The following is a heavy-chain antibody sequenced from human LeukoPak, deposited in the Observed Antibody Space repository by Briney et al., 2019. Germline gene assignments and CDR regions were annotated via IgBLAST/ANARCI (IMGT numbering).Heavy chain of an antibody. V-gene: IGHV3-7*03. J-gene: IGHJ4*02. Sequence: GGSLRLSCAASGFTFSSYPLHWVRQAPGKGLEWVANINQHGSEKYYVDSVKGRFTVSRDDSQNTLYLQMNSLRAEDTAVYYCAKDYPALGYCTSTTCSFFDYWGQGILVTVSS. CDR3: AKDYPALGYCTSTTCSFFDY. CDR2: INQHGSEK. CDR1: GFTFSSYP. D-gene: IGHD2-2*01.